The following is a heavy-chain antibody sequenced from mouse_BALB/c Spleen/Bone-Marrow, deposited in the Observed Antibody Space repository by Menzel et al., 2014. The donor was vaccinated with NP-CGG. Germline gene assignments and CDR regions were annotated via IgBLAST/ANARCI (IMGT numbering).Heavy chain of an antibody. J-gene: IGHJ2*01. V-gene: IGHV3-2*02. Sequence: EVQLQQSGPGRVKPSQSLSLTCTVTGYSITSDYAWNWIQQFPGNKLEWMGYISYRGSSSYNPSLERRISITRDTSKTQFFLQLHSVTTEDTATYYCARYDYDVGYFDYWGQGTTLTVSS. D-gene: IGHD2-4*01. CDR3: ARYDYDVGYFDY. CDR1: GYSITSDYA. CDR2: ISYRGSS.